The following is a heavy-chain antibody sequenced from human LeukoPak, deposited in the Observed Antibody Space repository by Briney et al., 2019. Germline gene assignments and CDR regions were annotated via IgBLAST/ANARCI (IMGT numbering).Heavy chain of an antibody. CDR2: IHDSGTT. CDR1: GGSMNNYY. D-gene: IGHD3-10*01. CDR3: ARLNRGEAFRGSGNYYTFDN. Sequence: SETLSLTCSVSGGSMNNYYWSWIRQSPGKGLEWIAYIHDSGTTKYNPSLKSRVTISLDTSKNHFSLKLSSVTAADTAVYYCARLNRGEAFRGSGNYYTFDNWGQGTLVTVSS. V-gene: IGHV4-59*08. J-gene: IGHJ4*02.